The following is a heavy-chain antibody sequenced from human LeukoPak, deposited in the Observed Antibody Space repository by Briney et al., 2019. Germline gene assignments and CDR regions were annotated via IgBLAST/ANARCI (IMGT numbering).Heavy chain of an antibody. Sequence: SETLSLTCTVSGGSISSGDYYWSWIRQPPGTGLEWIGYIYYSGSTYYNPSLKSRVTISVDTSKNQFSLKLSSVTAADTAVYYCARAYRGYSSSWYFDYWGQGTLVTVSS. V-gene: IGHV4-30-4*01. CDR1: GGSISSGDYY. J-gene: IGHJ4*02. CDR2: IYYSGST. CDR3: ARAYRGYSSSWYFDY. D-gene: IGHD6-13*01.